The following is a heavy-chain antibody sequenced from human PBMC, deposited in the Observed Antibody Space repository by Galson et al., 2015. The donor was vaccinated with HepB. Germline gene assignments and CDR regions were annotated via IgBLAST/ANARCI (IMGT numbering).Heavy chain of an antibody. CDR2: IYYSGST. Sequence: TLSLTCTVSGGSISSGGYYWSWIRQHPGKGLEWIGYIYYSGSTYYNPSFKSRVTISVDTSKNQFSLKLSSVTAADTAVYYCARVSGVHLAYCGGDCYSGFDYWGQGTLVTVSS. D-gene: IGHD2-21*02. CDR1: GGSISSGGYY. V-gene: IGHV4-31*03. CDR3: ARVSGVHLAYCGGDCYSGFDY. J-gene: IGHJ4*02.